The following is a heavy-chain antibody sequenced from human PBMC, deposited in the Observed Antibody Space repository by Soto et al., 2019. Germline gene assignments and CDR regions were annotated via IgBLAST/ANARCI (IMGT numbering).Heavy chain of an antibody. V-gene: IGHV3-21*02. CDR2: ISSSSNYI. J-gene: IGHJ4*02. CDR3: ARENAYGDPNSFDY. CDR1: GFTFSSYN. D-gene: IGHD4-17*01. Sequence: EGQLVESGGGLVKPGGSLRLSCTASGFTFSSYNMNWVRQAPGKGLEWVSSISSSSNYIYYADSMKGRFTISRDNAKNSLYLQMNSLRAEDTAVYYCARENAYGDPNSFDYWGQGTLVTVSS.